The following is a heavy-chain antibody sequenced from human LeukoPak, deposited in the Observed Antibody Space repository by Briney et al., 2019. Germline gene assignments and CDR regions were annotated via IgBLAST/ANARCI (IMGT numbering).Heavy chain of an antibody. CDR3: ARVPLNIVVVPAAP. D-gene: IGHD2-2*01. V-gene: IGHV3-21*01. CDR2: LNTDGAWI. Sequence: GGSLRLSCAASGFTFRSYVMSWVRLAPGKGLEWVSGLNTDGAWIYYADSVKGRFTISRDNAKNSLYLQMNSLRAEDTAVYYCARVPLNIVVVPAAPRGQGTLVTVSS. CDR1: GFTFRSYV. J-gene: IGHJ4*02.